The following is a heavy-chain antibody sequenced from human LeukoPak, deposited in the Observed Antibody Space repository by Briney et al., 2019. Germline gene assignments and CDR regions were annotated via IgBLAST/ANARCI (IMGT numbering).Heavy chain of an antibody. V-gene: IGHV1-69*01. CDR2: IIPIFGTA. CDR3: ASTLSTIIIAAARPLDY. CDR1: GGTFSSYA. Sequence: SVKASCKASGGTFSSYAISWVRQAPGQGLEWMGGIIPIFGTANYAQKFQGRVTITADESTSTAYMELSSLRSEDTAVYYCASTLSTIIIAAARPLDYWGQGTLVTVSS. D-gene: IGHD6-13*01. J-gene: IGHJ4*02.